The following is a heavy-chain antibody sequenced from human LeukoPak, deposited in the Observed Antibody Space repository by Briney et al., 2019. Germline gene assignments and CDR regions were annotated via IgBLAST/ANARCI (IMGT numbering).Heavy chain of an antibody. CDR2: IYYSGST. V-gene: IGHV4-59*11. Sequence: SETLSLTCTVSGGSISSHYWSWIRQPPGKGLEWIGYIYYSGSTNYNPSLKSRVTISVDTSKNQFSLKLSSVTAADTAVYYCARASPSVATLDYWGQGTLATVSS. J-gene: IGHJ4*02. CDR3: ARASPSVATLDY. D-gene: IGHD5-12*01. CDR1: GGSISSHY.